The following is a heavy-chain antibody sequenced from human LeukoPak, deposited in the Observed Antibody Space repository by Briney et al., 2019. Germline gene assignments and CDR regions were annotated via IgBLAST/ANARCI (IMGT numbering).Heavy chain of an antibody. Sequence: ASVKVSCKASGYTFTGYYMHWVRQAPGQGLEWMGRINPNSGGTNYAQKFQGRVTMTRDTSISTADMELSRLRSDDTAVYYCARDSGRFGEEYYYYYYYMDVWGKGTTVTVSS. V-gene: IGHV1-2*06. CDR3: ARDSGRFGEEYYYYYYYMDV. CDR1: GYTFTGYY. CDR2: INPNSGGT. D-gene: IGHD3-10*01. J-gene: IGHJ6*03.